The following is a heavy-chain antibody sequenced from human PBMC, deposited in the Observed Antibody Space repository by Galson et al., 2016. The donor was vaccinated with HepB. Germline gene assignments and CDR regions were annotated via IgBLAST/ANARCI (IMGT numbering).Heavy chain of an antibody. CDR3: VRGGYWTFDY. CDR1: GGSISTNHA. CDR2: IYQRGST. D-gene: IGHD2-21*01. Sequence: SETPSLTCGVSGGSISTNHAWTWVRQSPGKGLEWIGEIYQRGSTTHNPSLKSRVTMPVDTSKNQFSLNLNSVTAADTAVYYCVRGGYWTFDYWGQGILVTVSA. J-gene: IGHJ4*02. V-gene: IGHV4-4*02.